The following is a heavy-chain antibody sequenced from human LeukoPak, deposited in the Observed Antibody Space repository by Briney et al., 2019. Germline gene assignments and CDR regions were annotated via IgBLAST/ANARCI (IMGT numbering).Heavy chain of an antibody. J-gene: IGHJ4*02. CDR1: GYTFTGYY. D-gene: IGHD1-14*01. Sequence: ASVKVSCKTSGYTFTGYYTHWVRQAPGQGLEWMGWINPNSGVTYYAQKFQGRVSMTRDTSISTAYVELGRLKSDDTAVYYCVPSNNRVFYFDYWGQGTLVTVSS. CDR3: VPSNNRVFYFDY. V-gene: IGHV1-2*02. CDR2: INPNSGVT.